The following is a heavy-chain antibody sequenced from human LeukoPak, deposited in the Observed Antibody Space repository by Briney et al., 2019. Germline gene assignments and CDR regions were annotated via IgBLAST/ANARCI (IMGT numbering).Heavy chain of an antibody. V-gene: IGHV3-48*03. J-gene: IGHJ3*02. D-gene: IGHD2-8*01. CDR3: AREVMAKRRAFDI. Sequence: QTGGSLSLSCAASGFTFSSYEMNWVRQAPRKGLEWVSYISSGGDVTYYADSVKGRLTFSRDNAKRSLYLQMNSLRAEDTAVYYCAREVMAKRRAFDIWGQGTVVTVSS. CDR2: ISSGGDVT. CDR1: GFTFSSYE.